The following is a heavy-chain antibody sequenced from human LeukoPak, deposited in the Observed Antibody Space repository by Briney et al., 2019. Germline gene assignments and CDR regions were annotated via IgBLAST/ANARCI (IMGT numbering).Heavy chain of an antibody. V-gene: IGHV1-69*13. D-gene: IGHD6-19*01. CDR2: IIPIFGTA. Sequence: ASVKVSCKASGYTFTSYAISWVRQAPGQGLEWMGGIIPIFGTANYAQKFQGRVTITADESTSTAYMELSSLRSEDTAVYYCARRGSPSGYSSGWYDYWGQGTLVTVSS. CDR3: ARRGSPSGYSSGWYDY. J-gene: IGHJ4*02. CDR1: GYTFTSYA.